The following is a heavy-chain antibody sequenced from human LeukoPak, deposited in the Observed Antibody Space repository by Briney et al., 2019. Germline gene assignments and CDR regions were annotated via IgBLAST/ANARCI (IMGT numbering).Heavy chain of an antibody. CDR3: ASSFPRRDDYISNYFDY. V-gene: IGHV3-21*01. CDR1: GFTFSTYS. Sequence: GGSLRLSCAASGFTFSTYSMNWVRQAPGRGLEWVSSISGSGTYIYYADSMRGRFTISRDNSKNSLYLQMNSLRAEDTAVYFCASSFPRRDDYISNYFDYWGQGTLVTVSS. J-gene: IGHJ4*02. CDR2: ISGSGTYI. D-gene: IGHD5-24*01.